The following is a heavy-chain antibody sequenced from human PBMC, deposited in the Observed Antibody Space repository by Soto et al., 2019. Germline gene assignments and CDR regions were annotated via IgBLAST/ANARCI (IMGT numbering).Heavy chain of an antibody. CDR1: GYTFTSYS. J-gene: IGHJ5*02. D-gene: IGHD4-17*01. V-gene: IGHV1-3*01. CDR3: ARASYGYNWFDP. CDR2: INAGNGNT. Sequence: ASVKVSCKSSGYTFTSYSIHWVRQAPGQRLEWMGWINAGNGNTKYSQKFQGRVTITRDTSASTAYMELSSLRSEDTAVYYCARASYGYNWFDPWGQGTLVTVSS.